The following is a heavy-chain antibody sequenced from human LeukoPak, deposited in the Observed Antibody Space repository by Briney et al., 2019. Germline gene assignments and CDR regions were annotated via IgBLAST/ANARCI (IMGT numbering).Heavy chain of an antibody. CDR3: AKDRHPARTDGYYFDY. D-gene: IGHD5-24*01. CDR2: ISYDANNK. J-gene: IGHJ4*02. Sequence: PGRSLRLSCAASAFTFSSYGMHWVRQAPGKGLEWVAFISYDANNKYYADSVKGRFTISRDNSKNTLSLQMNSLRAEDTAVCYCAKDRHPARTDGYYFDYWGQGSLVTVSS. V-gene: IGHV3-30*18. CDR1: AFTFSSYG.